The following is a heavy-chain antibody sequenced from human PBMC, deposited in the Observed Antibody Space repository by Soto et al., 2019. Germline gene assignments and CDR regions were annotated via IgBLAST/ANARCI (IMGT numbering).Heavy chain of an antibody. J-gene: IGHJ5*02. D-gene: IGHD3-3*01. CDR2: IYYSGST. V-gene: IGHV4-59*01. Sequence: PSETLSLTCTVSGGSISSYYWSWIRQPPGKGLEWIGYIYYSGSTNYNPSLKSRVTISVDTSKNQFSLKLSSVTAADTAVYYCAREVINDFWSGYHTRGWFDPWGQGTLVTVPS. CDR3: AREVINDFWSGYHTRGWFDP. CDR1: GGSISSYY.